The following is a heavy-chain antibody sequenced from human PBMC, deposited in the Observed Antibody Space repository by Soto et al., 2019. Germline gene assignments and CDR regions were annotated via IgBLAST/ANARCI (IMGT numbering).Heavy chain of an antibody. CDR1: GGTFSNYA. J-gene: IGHJ6*02. CDR2: ILPIFGTA. Sequence: SVKVSCKASGGTFSNYAINWVRQAPGQGLEWMGGILPIFGTAKYAQTFQGRVTITADRSTSTAYMELSSLRSEDTAVYYCARARGGCTGTSCYHYFYYGLDVWGQGTTVTVSS. V-gene: IGHV1-69*06. D-gene: IGHD1-1*01. CDR3: ARARGGCTGTSCYHYFYYGLDV.